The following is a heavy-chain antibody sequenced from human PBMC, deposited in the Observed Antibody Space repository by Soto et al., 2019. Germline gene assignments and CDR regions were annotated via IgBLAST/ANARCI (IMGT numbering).Heavy chain of an antibody. CDR1: GGSFSGYY. CDR2: INHSGST. D-gene: IGHD3-9*01. CDR3: AREKTPYDILTQAHRNDAFDI. Sequence: ASETLSLTCAVYGGSFSGYYWSWIRQPPGKGLEWIGEINHSGSTNYNPSLKSRVTISVDTSKNQFSLKLSSVTAADTAVYYCAREKTPYDILTQAHRNDAFDIWGQGTMVTVSS. J-gene: IGHJ3*02. V-gene: IGHV4-34*01.